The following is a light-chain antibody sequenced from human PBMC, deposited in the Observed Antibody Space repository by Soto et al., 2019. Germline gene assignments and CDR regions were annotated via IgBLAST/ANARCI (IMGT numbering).Light chain of an antibody. CDR1: QRISSY. CDR2: AAS. Sequence: DIQMTQSPSSLSASVGDRVTITCRASQRISSYLNWYQQKPGKAPKLLIYAASSLQSGVPSRFSGSGSGTDFTLTISSLQPEDFATYYCQQSYSTPRTFGQGTKVEL. V-gene: IGKV1-39*01. CDR3: QQSYSTPRT. J-gene: IGKJ1*01.